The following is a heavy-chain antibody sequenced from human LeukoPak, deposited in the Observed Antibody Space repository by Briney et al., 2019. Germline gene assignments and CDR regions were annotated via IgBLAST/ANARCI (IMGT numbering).Heavy chain of an antibody. Sequence: PPGGSLRLSCAASGFTFSSYGMSWVRQAPGKGLEWVSAISGSGGSTYYADSVKGRFTISRDNSKNTLYLQMNSLRAEDTAVYYCAKPYSSSWDIDAFDIWGQGTMVTVSS. CDR2: ISGSGGST. CDR1: GFTFSSYG. CDR3: AKPYSSSWDIDAFDI. V-gene: IGHV3-23*01. D-gene: IGHD6-13*01. J-gene: IGHJ3*02.